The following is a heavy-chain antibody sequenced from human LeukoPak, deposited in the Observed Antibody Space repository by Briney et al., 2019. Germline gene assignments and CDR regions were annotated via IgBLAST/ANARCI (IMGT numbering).Heavy chain of an antibody. CDR3: ARDSSEFRSLIPH. Sequence: ASVTVSCKASGGTFSNYAISWVRQAPGQGLEWMGGIIPIFGTANYAEKFRGRVTITADETTSTAYMELSRLKSEDTAVYYCARDSSEFRSLIPHWGQGTLVTVSS. V-gene: IGHV1-69*13. D-gene: IGHD2-21*01. J-gene: IGHJ1*01. CDR2: IIPIFGTA. CDR1: GGTFSNYA.